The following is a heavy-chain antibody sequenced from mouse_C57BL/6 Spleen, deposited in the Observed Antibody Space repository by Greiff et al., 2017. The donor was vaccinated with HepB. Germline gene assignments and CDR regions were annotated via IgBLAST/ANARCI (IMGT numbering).Heavy chain of an antibody. CDR2: IFPGSGST. D-gene: IGHD1-1*01. CDR1: GYTFTDYY. V-gene: IGHV1-75*01. CDR3: ARMGYGSSAPNYFDY. Sequence: QVQLKESGPELVKPGASVKISCKASGYTFTDYYINWVKQRPGQGLEWIGWIFPGSGSTYYNEKFKGKATLTVDKSSSTAYMLLSSLTSEDSAVYFCARMGYGSSAPNYFDYWGQGTTLTVSS. J-gene: IGHJ2*01.